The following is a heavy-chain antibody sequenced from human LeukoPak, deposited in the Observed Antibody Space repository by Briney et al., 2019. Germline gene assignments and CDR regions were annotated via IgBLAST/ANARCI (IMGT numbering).Heavy chain of an antibody. Sequence: ASVKVSCKASGYTSTSYGISWVRQAPGQGLEWMGWISAYNGNTNYAQKLQGRVTMTTDTSTSTAYMELRSLRSDDTAVYYCARVKAPTFGYCSSTSCYTGDYWGQGTLVTVSS. J-gene: IGHJ4*02. CDR2: ISAYNGNT. D-gene: IGHD2-2*02. CDR3: ARVKAPTFGYCSSTSCYTGDY. V-gene: IGHV1-18*01. CDR1: GYTSTSYG.